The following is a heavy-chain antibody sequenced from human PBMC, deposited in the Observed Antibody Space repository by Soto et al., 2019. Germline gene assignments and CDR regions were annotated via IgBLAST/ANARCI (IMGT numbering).Heavy chain of an antibody. D-gene: IGHD3-10*01. J-gene: IGHJ4*02. Sequence: QVQLVQSGAELKKPGASVKVSCKASGYTFSNYDMNWVRQATGQGPEWIGWVNPNNGDTGYAQKFQGRVTLTTDISTTTADIELTRLRSEDTPRYYCARVSRKGSAIDFDYWGQGTLITVSS. CDR1: GYTFSNYD. CDR2: VNPNNGDT. CDR3: ARVSRKGSAIDFDY. V-gene: IGHV1-8*01.